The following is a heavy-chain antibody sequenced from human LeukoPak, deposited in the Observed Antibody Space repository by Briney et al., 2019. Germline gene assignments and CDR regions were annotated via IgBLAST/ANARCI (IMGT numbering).Heavy chain of an antibody. V-gene: IGHV4-59*01. CDR3: ARGGTTVTPGLLWFDP. J-gene: IGHJ5*02. CDR2: IYYSGST. D-gene: IGHD4-17*01. Sequence: SETLSLSCTVSGGSISSYYWSWIRQPPGKGLEWIGYIYYSGSTKYNPSLKSRVTISVDTSKNQFSLKLSSVTAADTAVYYCARGGTTVTPGLLWFDPWGQGTLVTVST. CDR1: GGSISSYY.